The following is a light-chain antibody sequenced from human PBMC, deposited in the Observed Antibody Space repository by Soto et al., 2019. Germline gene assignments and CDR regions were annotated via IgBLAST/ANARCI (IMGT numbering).Light chain of an antibody. CDR2: GAS. V-gene: IGKV3-15*01. J-gene: IGKJ1*01. Sequence: EIVMTQSPATLSVSPGERATLSCRASQSVSNNLAWYQKKPGQAPRLLIHGASTRATGIPARFSGSGSGTEFTLTISSLQSEDFAVYYCQQYNTWWTFGQGTRVEIK. CDR3: QQYNTWWT. CDR1: QSVSNN.